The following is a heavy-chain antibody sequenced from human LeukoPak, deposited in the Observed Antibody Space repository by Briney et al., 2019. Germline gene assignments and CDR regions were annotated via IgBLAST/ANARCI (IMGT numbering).Heavy chain of an antibody. CDR1: GGSISSYS. V-gene: IGHV4-59*01. CDR2: IYDSGST. Sequence: SETLSLTCIVSGGSISSYSWSWIRQPPGKGLDWIGYIYDSGSTKYNPSLKSRVAISRDTSEHQFSLKLTSVTAADTAVYYCARVGYSYGIDAFNVWGQGAMVTVS. J-gene: IGHJ3*01. CDR3: ARVGYSYGIDAFNV. D-gene: IGHD5-18*01.